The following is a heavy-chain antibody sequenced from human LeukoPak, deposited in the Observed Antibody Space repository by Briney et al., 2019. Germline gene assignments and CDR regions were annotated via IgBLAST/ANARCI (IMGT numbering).Heavy chain of an antibody. CDR3: ARGESGYDILTGYYNLPLGY. D-gene: IGHD3-9*01. CDR2: IIPIFGTA. CDR1: GGTFSSYA. J-gene: IGHJ4*02. V-gene: IGHV1-69*13. Sequence: ASVTVSCTASGGTFSSYAISWVRQAPGQGLEWLGGIIPIFGTANYAQKFQGRVTITADESTSTAYMELSSLRSEDTAVYYCARGESGYDILTGYYNLPLGYWGQGTLVTVSS.